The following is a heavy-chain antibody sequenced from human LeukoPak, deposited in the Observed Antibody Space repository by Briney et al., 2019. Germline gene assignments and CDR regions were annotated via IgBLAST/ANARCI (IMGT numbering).Heavy chain of an antibody. Sequence: GASVKVSCKASGGTFSSYAISWVRQAPGQGLEWMGGIIPIFGTANYAQKFQGRVTITTDESTSTAYMELSSLRSEDTAVYYCARFYCSSTSCPPNAFDIWGQGTMVTVSS. CDR2: IIPIFGTA. J-gene: IGHJ3*02. CDR3: ARFYCSSTSCPPNAFDI. CDR1: GGTFSSYA. D-gene: IGHD2-2*01. V-gene: IGHV1-69*05.